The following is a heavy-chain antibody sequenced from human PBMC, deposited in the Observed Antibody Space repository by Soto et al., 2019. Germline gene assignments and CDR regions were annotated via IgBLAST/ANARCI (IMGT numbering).Heavy chain of an antibody. CDR1: GFPFRSYG. J-gene: IGHJ6*02. Sequence: AGGALRISFAASGFPFRSYGIHWVRPAPGEGLGGGAVISYDGSNKYYVDSVKGRFTISRDNSKNTLYLQMNSLRAEDTAVYYCAKDRGGSFDYSSSWYDYGMDVWGQGTTVTVSS. D-gene: IGHD6-13*01. CDR2: ISYDGSNK. CDR3: AKDRGGSFDYSSSWYDYGMDV. V-gene: IGHV3-30*18.